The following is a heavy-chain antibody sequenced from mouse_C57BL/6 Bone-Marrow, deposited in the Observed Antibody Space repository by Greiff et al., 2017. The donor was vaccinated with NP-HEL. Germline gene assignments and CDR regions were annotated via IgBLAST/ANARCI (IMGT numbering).Heavy chain of an antibody. D-gene: IGHD2-5*01. J-gene: IGHJ1*03. CDR1: GYTFTSYW. V-gene: IGHV1-69*01. Sequence: QVQLQQPGAELVMPGASVKLSCKASGYTFTSYWMHWVKQRPGQGLEWIGEIDPSDSYTNYPHKFKGKSTLTVDKSSSTAYMQLSSLTSEDSAVYYCAREGATIVTTRWYFDVWGTGTTVTVAS. CDR2: IDPSDSYT. CDR3: AREGATIVTTRWYFDV.